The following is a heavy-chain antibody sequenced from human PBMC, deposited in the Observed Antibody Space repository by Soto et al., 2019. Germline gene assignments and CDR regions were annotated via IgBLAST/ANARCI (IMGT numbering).Heavy chain of an antibody. J-gene: IGHJ6*03. CDR2: ISYDGSNK. V-gene: IGHV3-30*18. CDR3: AKEYYDFWSGYSYYYYYMDV. Sequence: GGSLRLSCAASGFTFSSYGMHWVRQAPGKGLEWVAVISYDGSNKYYADAVKGRFTISRDNSKNTLYLQMNSLRAEDTAVYYCAKEYYDFWSGYSYYYYYMDVWGKGTTVTVSS. D-gene: IGHD3-3*01. CDR1: GFTFSSYG.